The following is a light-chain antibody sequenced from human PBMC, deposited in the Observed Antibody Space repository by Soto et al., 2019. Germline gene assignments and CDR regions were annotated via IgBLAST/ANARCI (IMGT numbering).Light chain of an antibody. V-gene: IGKV3-20*01. J-gene: IGKJ1*01. CDR3: QNHGTT. Sequence: FVLTQSPGNLSLSPGERVTLSCKVSQSVTNSELAWYRQKPGQAPRLLIYAASSRATGIPDRFSGGGSGTDFTLTISRLEPEDSAVYYCQNHGTTFGQGTRWIS. CDR1: QSVTNSE. CDR2: AAS.